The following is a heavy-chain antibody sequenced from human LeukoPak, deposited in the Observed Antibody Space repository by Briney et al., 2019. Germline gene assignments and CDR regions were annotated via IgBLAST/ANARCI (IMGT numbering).Heavy chain of an antibody. CDR3: ARDRGMGQPPHYYYYGMDV. CDR1: GTSVSSADWY. J-gene: IGHJ6*02. V-gene: IGHV4-39*07. D-gene: IGHD3-10*01. CDR2: IYYGGRT. Sequence: LETLSLTCTVSGTSVSSADWYWGWIRQSPGKDLEWIGTIYYGGRTYYNLSLKSRVTILTDTSKNQFSLKLTSVTAADTAVYYCARDRGMGQPPHYYYYGMDVWGQGTTVTVSS.